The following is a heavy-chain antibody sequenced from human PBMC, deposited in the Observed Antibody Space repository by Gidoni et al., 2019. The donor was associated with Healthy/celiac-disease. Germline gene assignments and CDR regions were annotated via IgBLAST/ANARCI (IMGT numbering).Heavy chain of an antibody. Sequence: QVQLQESGPGLVKPSETLSLTCTVSGGSIRSYYWSWIRQPPGKGLEWIGYIYYSGSTNYNPSLKSRVTISVDTSKNQFSLKLSSVTAADTAVYYCARGGSTSWYFDYWGQGTLVTVSS. D-gene: IGHD2-2*01. CDR1: GGSIRSYY. CDR3: ARGGSTSWYFDY. J-gene: IGHJ4*02. CDR2: IYYSGST. V-gene: IGHV4-59*01.